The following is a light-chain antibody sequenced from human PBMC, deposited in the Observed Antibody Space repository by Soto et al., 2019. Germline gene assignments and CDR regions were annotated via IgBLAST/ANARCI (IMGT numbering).Light chain of an antibody. CDR2: KAS. CDR1: QSILSW. J-gene: IGKJ1*01. CDR3: QQYDSFSWT. V-gene: IGKV1-5*03. Sequence: DIQMNQSPSSLSASVGDRVTITCRASQSILSWLAWYQQKPGKAPKLLIYKASSLESGVPSRFSGSGSGTEFTLTISSLQPYDSATYYCQQYDSFSWTFGQGNKVEVK.